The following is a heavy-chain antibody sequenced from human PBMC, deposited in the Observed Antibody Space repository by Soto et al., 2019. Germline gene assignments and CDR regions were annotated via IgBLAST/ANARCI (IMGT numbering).Heavy chain of an antibody. CDR1: GFTFSSYA. J-gene: IGHJ4*02. CDR2: ISGSGGST. D-gene: IGHD7-27*01. Sequence: GGSLRLSCAASGFTFSSYAMSWVRQAPGKGLEWVSAISGSGGSTYYADSVKGRFTISRDNSKNTLYLQMNSLRAEDTAVYYCAKDRTGEMPGTTGERDYFDYWGQGTLVTVSS. V-gene: IGHV3-23*01. CDR3: AKDRTGEMPGTTGERDYFDY.